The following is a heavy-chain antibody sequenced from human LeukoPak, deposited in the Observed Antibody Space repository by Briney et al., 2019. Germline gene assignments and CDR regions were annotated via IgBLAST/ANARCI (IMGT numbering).Heavy chain of an antibody. CDR3: ARGGILWFDY. V-gene: IGHV4-34*01. Sequence: SETLSLTCIISGGSISDYYWGWIRQPPGKGLEWIGEINHSGSTNYNPSLKSRVTISVDTSKNQFSLKLSSVTAADTAVYYCARGGILWFDYWGQGTLVTVSS. CDR2: INHSGST. D-gene: IGHD3-10*01. J-gene: IGHJ4*02. CDR1: GGSISDYY.